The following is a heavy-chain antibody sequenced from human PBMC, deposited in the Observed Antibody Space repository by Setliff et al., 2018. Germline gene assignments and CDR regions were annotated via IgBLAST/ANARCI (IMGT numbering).Heavy chain of an antibody. V-gene: IGHV3-23*01. Sequence: GGSLRLSCAASGFTFSSYAMNWVRQAPGKGLEWVSVISGSGGSTFYADSVKGRFTISRDNSKNTLYLQMNSLRAEDTAVYYCVKGRNSGWYRDAFDIWGQGTTVTV. CDR2: ISGSGGST. CDR1: GFTFSSYA. J-gene: IGHJ3*02. D-gene: IGHD6-19*01. CDR3: VKGRNSGWYRDAFDI.